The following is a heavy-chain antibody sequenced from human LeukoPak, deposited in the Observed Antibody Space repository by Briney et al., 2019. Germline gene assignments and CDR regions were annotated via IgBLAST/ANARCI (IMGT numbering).Heavy chain of an antibody. CDR1: GFTFSSYA. J-gene: IGHJ4*02. V-gene: IGHV3-23*01. Sequence: PGGSLRLSCAASGFTFSSYAMNWVRQAPGKGLEWVSGIGGSGGSTYYADSVKGRFTTSRDNSKSTMYLQMNSLRAEDTAVYYCAKSDDSSGYYYGIVYWGQGTLVTVSS. CDR3: AKSDDSSGYYYGIVY. D-gene: IGHD3-22*01. CDR2: IGGSGGST.